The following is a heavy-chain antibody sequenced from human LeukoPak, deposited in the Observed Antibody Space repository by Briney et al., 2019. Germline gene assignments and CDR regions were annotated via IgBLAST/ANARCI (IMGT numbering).Heavy chain of an antibody. J-gene: IGHJ5*01. CDR2: IFASGET. CDR3: ARDRYTWHDRDWFDS. Sequence: SETLSLTCTVSGDSISTSYWSWIRQPAGKRMERIGRIFASGETNYNPSFESRVIMSRDTSNNQFFMRLTSVTAADTAVYYCARDRYTWHDRDWFDSWGQGTLVTVSS. V-gene: IGHV4-4*07. CDR1: GDSISTSY. D-gene: IGHD1-20*01.